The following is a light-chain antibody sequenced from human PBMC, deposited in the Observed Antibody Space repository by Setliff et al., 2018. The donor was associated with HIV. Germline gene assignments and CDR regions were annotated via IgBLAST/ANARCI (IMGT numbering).Light chain of an antibody. J-gene: IGLJ1*01. CDR2: EVS. V-gene: IGLV2-23*02. Sequence: ALTQPASVSGSPGQSITISCTGTSSDVGSYDLVSWYQQHPGKAPKVMIYEVSKRPSGVSNRFSGSKSATTASLTISGLQAEDEADYYCCSYAGSSTYVFGTGTKVT. CDR1: SSDVGSYDL. CDR3: CSYAGSSTYV.